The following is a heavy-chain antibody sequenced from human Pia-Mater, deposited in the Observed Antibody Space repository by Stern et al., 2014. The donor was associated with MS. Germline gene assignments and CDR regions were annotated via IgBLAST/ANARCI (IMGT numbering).Heavy chain of an antibody. CDR1: GGTFNVYA. D-gene: IGHD3-9*01. V-gene: IGHV1-69*01. J-gene: IGHJ6*02. CDR2: IIPIFGTA. Sequence: VQLVQSGAEVKKPGSSVKVSCKASGGTFNVYAINWLRQAPGQGLEWMGGIIPIFGTANYAQKFQGRVTITADESTRTSSMQLSSLRYDDTAVYYCARDGRNTDNYGLDVWGQGTTVTVSS. CDR3: ARDGRNTDNYGLDV.